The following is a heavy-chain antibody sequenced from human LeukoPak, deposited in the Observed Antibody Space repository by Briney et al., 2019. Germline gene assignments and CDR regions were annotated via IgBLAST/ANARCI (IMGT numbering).Heavy chain of an antibody. J-gene: IGHJ3*02. D-gene: IGHD3-10*01. CDR2: ISCSSSYI. V-gene: IGHV3-21*01. CDR3: ARDRSWGVQEDAFDI. CDR1: GFTFSSYS. Sequence: GGSLRLSCAASGFTFSSYSMNWVRQAPGKGLEWVSSISCSSSYIYYADSVKGRFTISRDNAKNSLYLQMNSLRAEDTAVYYCARDRSWGVQEDAFDIWGQGTMVTVSS.